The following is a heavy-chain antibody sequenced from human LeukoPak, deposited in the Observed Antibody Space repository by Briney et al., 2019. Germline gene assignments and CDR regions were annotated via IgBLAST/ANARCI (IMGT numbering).Heavy chain of an antibody. D-gene: IGHD5-18*01. V-gene: IGHV3-15*01. CDR2: IKGKTDGGTT. J-gene: IGHJ4*02. CDR1: GFTLGDYG. Sequence: GGSLRLSCTGSGFTLGDYGMSWVRQAPGKGLEWVGHIKGKTDGGTTDYAAPVQGRFTISRDDSKNTLFLQMNSLKTEDTAVYYCTTGTWIQLWLADYWGQGTLVTVSS. CDR3: TTGTWIQLWLADY.